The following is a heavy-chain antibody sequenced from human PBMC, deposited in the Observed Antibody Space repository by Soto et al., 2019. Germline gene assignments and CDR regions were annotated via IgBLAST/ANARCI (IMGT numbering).Heavy chain of an antibody. CDR3: AISANYDFWSGYSPHWFDP. V-gene: IGHV5-51*01. Sequence: GEFLKISCKGSGYSFTSYWIGWVRQMPGKGLEWMGIIYPGDSDARYSPSFQGQVTISADKSISTAYLQWSSLKASDTAMYYCAISANYDFWSGYSPHWFDPWGQGTLVTVSS. CDR1: GYSFTSYW. D-gene: IGHD3-3*01. CDR2: IYPGDSDA. J-gene: IGHJ5*02.